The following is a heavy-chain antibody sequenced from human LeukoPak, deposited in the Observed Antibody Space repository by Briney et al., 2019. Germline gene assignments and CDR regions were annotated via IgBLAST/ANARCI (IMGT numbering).Heavy chain of an antibody. CDR3: ARINYYDSSRLGP. CDR1: GGSISSGDYY. J-gene: IGHJ5*02. Sequence: SETLSLTCTVSGGSISSGDYYWSWIRQPPGKGLEWIGYIYYSGSTYYNPSLKSRVTISVDTSKNQFSLKLSSVTAADTAVYYCARINYYDSSRLGPWGQGTLVTVSS. V-gene: IGHV4-30-4*01. CDR2: IYYSGST. D-gene: IGHD3-22*01.